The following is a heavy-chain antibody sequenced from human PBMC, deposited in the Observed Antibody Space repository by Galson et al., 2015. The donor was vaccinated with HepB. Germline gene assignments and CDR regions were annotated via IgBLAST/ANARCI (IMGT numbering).Heavy chain of an antibody. CDR3: ARAQKGDGGPFDY. J-gene: IGHJ4*02. D-gene: IGHD3-16*01. Sequence: SLRLSCAASGFTFSSYAMHWVRQAPGKGLEWVAVISYDGSNKYYADSVKGRFTISRENAKNSLYLQMNSLRAGDTAVYYCARAQKGDGGPFDYWGQGTLVTVSS. CDR2: ISYDGSNK. V-gene: IGHV3-30*14. CDR1: GFTFSSYA.